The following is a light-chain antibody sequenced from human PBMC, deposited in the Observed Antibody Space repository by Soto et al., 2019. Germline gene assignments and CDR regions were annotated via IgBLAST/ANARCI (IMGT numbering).Light chain of an antibody. CDR2: AAS. V-gene: IGKV1-39*01. J-gene: IGKJ4*01. CDR1: QSTSSY. CDR3: QQSYSTLGLT. Sequence: DILMTQSPSSLSASVGDRVTITCRASQSTSSYLNWYQQKPGKAPKLLIYAASNLQSGVPSRFSGSGSGTDFTLTISSLQPEDFATYYCQQSYSTLGLTFGGGTKVEIK.